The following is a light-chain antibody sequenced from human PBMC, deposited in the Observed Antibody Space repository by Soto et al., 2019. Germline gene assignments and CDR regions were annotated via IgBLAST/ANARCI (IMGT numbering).Light chain of an antibody. Sequence: EIVLTQSPATLSLSPGERATLSCRASQSVNSYLAWYQQKPGQAPRLLIYDASNRATGIPARFSGGGSGTDFTLTISSLEPEDFAVYYCQQRNSWPLSFGQGTRLEIK. CDR1: QSVNSY. CDR3: QQRNSWPLS. V-gene: IGKV3-11*01. CDR2: DAS. J-gene: IGKJ5*01.